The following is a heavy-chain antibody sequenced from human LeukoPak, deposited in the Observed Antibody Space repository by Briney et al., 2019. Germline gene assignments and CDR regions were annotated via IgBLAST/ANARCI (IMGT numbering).Heavy chain of an antibody. Sequence: PGGSLRLSCAASRFSFSTHRMNWVRQAPGKGLEWVSSISPSSSYIYYADSLRGRFTISRDNAKNSLYLQMNSLRVEDTAVYYCSRDFGQQQFDYWGQGTLVTVSS. CDR1: RFSFSTHR. V-gene: IGHV3-21*01. CDR3: SRDFGQQQFDY. D-gene: IGHD3/OR15-3a*01. J-gene: IGHJ4*02. CDR2: ISPSSSYI.